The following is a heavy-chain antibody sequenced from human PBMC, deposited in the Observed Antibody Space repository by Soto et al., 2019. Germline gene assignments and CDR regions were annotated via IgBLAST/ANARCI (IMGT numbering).Heavy chain of an antibody. CDR1: GFTFSSHA. CDR2: ISGSGRSI. D-gene: IGHD6-13*01. J-gene: IGHJ4*02. CDR3: AKGGSRGGGIAAAGFDY. V-gene: IGHV3-23*01. Sequence: EVQLLESGGGLVQPGGSLRLSCAASGFTFSSHAMSWVRQAPGKGLEWVSGISGSGRSIYYEDSVKGRFTISRDNSKNTLYLQMNSRRAEDTAVYYCAKGGSRGGGIAAAGFDYWGQGTLVTVSS.